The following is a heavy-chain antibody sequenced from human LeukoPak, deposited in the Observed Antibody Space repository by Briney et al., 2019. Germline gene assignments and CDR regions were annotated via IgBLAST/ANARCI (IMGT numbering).Heavy chain of an antibody. D-gene: IGHD5-18*01. CDR3: ARSNPYRTATYYFDY. CDR1: GGSISSYY. Sequence: SETLSLTCTVSGGSISSYYWSWIRQPPGKGLEWIGYTYYSGSTNYNPFLKSRVTISVDTSKNQFSLKLSSVTAADTAVYYCARSNPYRTATYYFDYWGQGTLVTVSS. V-gene: IGHV4-59*01. CDR2: TYYSGST. J-gene: IGHJ4*02.